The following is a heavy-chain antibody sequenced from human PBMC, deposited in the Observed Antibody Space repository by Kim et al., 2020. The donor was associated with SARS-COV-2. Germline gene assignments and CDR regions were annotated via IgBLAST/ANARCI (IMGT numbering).Heavy chain of an antibody. J-gene: IGHJ5*02. D-gene: IGHD2-21*02. Sequence: SADSGKGRFTISRDNAKNTLYLQMNSLRAEDTAVYYCAKSPVVTLGWFDPWGQGTLVTVSS. CDR3: AKSPVVTLGWFDP. V-gene: IGHV3-23*01.